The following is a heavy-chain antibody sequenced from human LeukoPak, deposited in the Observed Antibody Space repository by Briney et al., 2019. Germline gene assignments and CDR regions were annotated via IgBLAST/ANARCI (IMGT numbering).Heavy chain of an antibody. V-gene: IGHV6-1*01. J-gene: IGHJ3*02. CDR3: ARDQDYYDSSGRLAFDI. Sequence: SQTLSLTCAISGDSVSSNSAAWNWIRQSPSRGLEWLGRTYYRSKWYNDYAVSVKGRITINPDTSKNQFSLQLNSVTPEDTAVYYCARDQDYYDSSGRLAFDIWGQGTMVTVSS. CDR2: TYYRSKWYN. CDR1: GDSVSSNSAA. D-gene: IGHD3-22*01.